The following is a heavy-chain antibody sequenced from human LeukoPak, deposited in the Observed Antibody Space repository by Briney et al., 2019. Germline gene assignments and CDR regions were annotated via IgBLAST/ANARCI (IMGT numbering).Heavy chain of an antibody. D-gene: IGHD2-2*02. CDR1: GFTFSSYG. Sequence: GRSLRLSCAASGFTFSSYGMHWVRQAPGKGLEWVAVIWYDGSNKYYADSVKGRFTISRDNSKNTLYLQMNSLRAEDTAVYYCARDVLGYCSSTSCYTGLIYYGMDVWGQGTTVTVSS. J-gene: IGHJ6*02. CDR3: ARDVLGYCSSTSCYTGLIYYGMDV. V-gene: IGHV3-30*19. CDR2: IWYDGSNK.